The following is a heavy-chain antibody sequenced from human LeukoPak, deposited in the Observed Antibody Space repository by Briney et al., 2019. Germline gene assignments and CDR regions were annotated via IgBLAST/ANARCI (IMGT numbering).Heavy chain of an antibody. Sequence: PSETLSLTCTVSGGSISSSSYYWGWIRQPPGKGLEWIGSIYYSGSTYYNPSLKSRVTISVDTSKNQFSLKLSSVTAADTAVYYCARLWGRFLEWFPYYYYYYMDVRGKGTTVTVSS. V-gene: IGHV4-39*01. D-gene: IGHD3-3*01. CDR1: GGSISSSSYY. CDR3: ARLWGRFLEWFPYYYYYYMDV. J-gene: IGHJ6*03. CDR2: IYYSGST.